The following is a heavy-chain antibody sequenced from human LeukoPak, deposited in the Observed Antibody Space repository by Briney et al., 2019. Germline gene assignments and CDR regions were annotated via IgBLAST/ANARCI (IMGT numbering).Heavy chain of an antibody. J-gene: IGHJ4*02. D-gene: IGHD4-17*01. CDR2: ISSSSSYI. CDR3: ARDKYGDYAIDY. CDR1: GFTFSSYS. V-gene: IGHV3-21*01. Sequence: GGSLRLSCAASGFTFSSYSMNWVRQAPGKGLEWVSSISSSSSYIYYADSVKGRFTISRDNAKNSLYLQMNSLRAEDTAVYYCARDKYGDYAIDYWGQGTLVTVSS.